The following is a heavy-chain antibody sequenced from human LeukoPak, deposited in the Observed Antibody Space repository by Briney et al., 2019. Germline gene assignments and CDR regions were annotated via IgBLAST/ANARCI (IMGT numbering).Heavy chain of an antibody. D-gene: IGHD6-19*01. CDR1: GFTFSSYE. J-gene: IGHJ4*02. V-gene: IGHV3-48*03. CDR2: ISSSGSTI. CDR3: ARDGSGWYHYFDY. Sequence: GGSLRLSCAASGFTFSSYEMSWVRQAPGKGLEWVSYISSSGSTIYYADSVKGRFTISRDNAKNSLYLQMNSLRAEDTAVYYCARDGSGWYHYFDYWGQGTLVTVSS.